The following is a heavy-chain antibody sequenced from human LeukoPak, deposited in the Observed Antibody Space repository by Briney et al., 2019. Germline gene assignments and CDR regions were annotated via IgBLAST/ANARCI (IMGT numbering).Heavy chain of an antibody. CDR2: ISPNNGNT. J-gene: IGHJ4*02. Sequence: ASVKVSCKASGYTFISYGISWVRRAPGQGLEWMGRISPNNGNTNDAQKFQGRVTMTTDTSTSTAYMELRSLRSDDTAMYYCARLYTNYFDSWGQGTLVTVSS. CDR3: ARLYTNYFDS. V-gene: IGHV1-18*04. D-gene: IGHD3-16*01. CDR1: GYTFISYG.